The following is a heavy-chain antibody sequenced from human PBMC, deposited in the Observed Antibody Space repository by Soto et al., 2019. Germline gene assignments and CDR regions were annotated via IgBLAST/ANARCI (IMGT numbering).Heavy chain of an antibody. J-gene: IGHJ4*02. CDR2: IGGSGAYT. CDR1: GFTFSSYA. CDR3: AKVLSAAGTFDY. Sequence: GGSLRLSCAGSGFTFSSYAMSWVRQTPGKGLEWVSGIGGSGAYTSYADSVKGRFTISRDNSNNTLYLQMNSLRADGTAVYYCAKVLSAAGTFDYWGQGTLVTVSS. V-gene: IGHV3-23*01. D-gene: IGHD6-13*01.